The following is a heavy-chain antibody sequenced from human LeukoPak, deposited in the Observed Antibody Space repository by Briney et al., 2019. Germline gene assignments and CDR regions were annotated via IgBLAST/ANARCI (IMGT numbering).Heavy chain of an antibody. D-gene: IGHD3-10*01. Sequence: ASVKVSCKASGYTFNCYYIHWVGPAPGQGLEWVGWINPNSGGTNYAQKFQGWVTMTRDTSITTAYMELSRLRSDDTAVYYCAREGYYASGSYSDWGQGTLVTVSS. CDR3: AREGYYASGSYSD. V-gene: IGHV1-2*04. J-gene: IGHJ1*01. CDR2: INPNSGGT. CDR1: GYTFNCYY.